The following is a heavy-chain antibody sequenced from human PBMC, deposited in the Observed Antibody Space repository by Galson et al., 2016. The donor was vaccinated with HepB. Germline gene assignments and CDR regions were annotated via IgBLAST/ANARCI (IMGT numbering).Heavy chain of an antibody. CDR2: IYYRGSS. Sequence: TLSLTCTVSGGSINSDGHYWSWIRQHPGKGLEWIGYIYYRGSSSYNPSLKSRVTMSMDTSKNQFSLKVNSVTAADTAVYYCARVSVGGDDNIWGSYGYDEGNFAYWGQGTLVTVSS. D-gene: IGHD3-16*01. J-gene: IGHJ4*02. CDR1: GGSINSDGHY. CDR3: ARVSVGGDDNIWGSYGYDEGNFAY. V-gene: IGHV4-31*03.